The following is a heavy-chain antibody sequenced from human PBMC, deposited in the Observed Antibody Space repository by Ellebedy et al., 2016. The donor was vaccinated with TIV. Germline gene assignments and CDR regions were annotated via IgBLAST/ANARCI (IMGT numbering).Heavy chain of an antibody. V-gene: IGHV1-46*01. J-gene: IGHJ4*02. Sequence: ASVKVSCXASGYTFTSYQLHWVRQAPGQGLEWMGIINPIGGSTTYAPEFRGRVTMTRDTSTRTVYMELSSLKSQDTAVYYCVRDPVPVPIGPFDYWGQGTLVTVSS. CDR3: VRDPVPVPIGPFDY. CDR2: INPIGGST. D-gene: IGHD2-2*01. CDR1: GYTFTSYQ.